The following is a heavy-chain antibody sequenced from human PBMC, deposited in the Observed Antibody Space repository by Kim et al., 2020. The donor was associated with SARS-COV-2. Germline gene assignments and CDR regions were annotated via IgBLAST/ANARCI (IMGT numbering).Heavy chain of an antibody. CDR1: GYTFTGYY. Sequence: ASVKVSCKASGYTFTGYYMHWVRQAPGQGLEWMGRINPNSGGTNYAQKFQGRVTMTRDTSISTAYMELSRLRSDDTAVYYCALGYSSGWSLDYWGQGTLVTVSS. CDR2: INPNSGGT. D-gene: IGHD6-19*01. CDR3: ALGYSSGWSLDY. V-gene: IGHV1-2*06. J-gene: IGHJ4*02.